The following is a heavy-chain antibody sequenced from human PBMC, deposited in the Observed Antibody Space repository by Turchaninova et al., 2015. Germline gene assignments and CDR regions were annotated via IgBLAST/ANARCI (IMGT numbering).Heavy chain of an antibody. CDR1: GYTFTAYY. D-gene: IGHD3-3*01. CDR3: ARAYNVWRGSTIIYYFDH. CDR2: INPDSGAT. V-gene: IGHV1-2*06. Sequence: QVQLVQSGAEVKKPGASVKVSCKVSGYTFTAYYMHWVRQAPGQGLEWMGRINPDSGATNYAQKFQGRVTMTRDTSITTAYMELSRLRSDDPAVYYCARAYNVWRGSTIIYYFDHWGQGNLVTVSS. J-gene: IGHJ4*02.